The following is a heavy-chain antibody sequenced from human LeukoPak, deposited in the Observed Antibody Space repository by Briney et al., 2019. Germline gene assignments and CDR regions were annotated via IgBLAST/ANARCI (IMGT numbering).Heavy chain of an antibody. Sequence: GESLKISCKGSGYTYTKSWIAWVRQMPGKGLELMGIIYPVDSETRYSPSFQGHVTISVDKSISTAYLQWSSLKASDTAMYYCARQGCTTTSCHTIDYWGQGTLVTVSS. CDR3: ARQGCTTTSCHTIDY. D-gene: IGHD2-2*02. CDR2: IYPVDSET. V-gene: IGHV5-51*01. J-gene: IGHJ4*02. CDR1: GYTYTKSW.